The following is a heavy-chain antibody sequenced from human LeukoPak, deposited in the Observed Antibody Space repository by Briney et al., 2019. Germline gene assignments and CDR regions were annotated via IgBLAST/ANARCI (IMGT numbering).Heavy chain of an antibody. J-gene: IGHJ4*02. V-gene: IGHV3-9*01. CDR1: GFTFDDYA. Sequence: GRSLRLSCAASGFTFDDYAMHWVRQAPGKGLEWVSGISWNSGSIGYADSVKGRFTISRDNSKNTLYLQMNSLRAEDTAVYYCARGSFNCYDSSGYYGDYWGQRTLVTVSS. CDR3: ARGSFNCYDSSGYYGDY. CDR2: ISWNSGSI. D-gene: IGHD3-22*01.